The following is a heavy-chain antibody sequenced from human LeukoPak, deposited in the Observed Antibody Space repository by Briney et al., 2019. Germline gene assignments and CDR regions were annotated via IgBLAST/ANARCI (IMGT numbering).Heavy chain of an antibody. D-gene: IGHD3-3*01. CDR2: INPNSGGT. J-gene: IGHJ4*02. Sequence: APVKVSCKASGYTFTGYYMHWVRQAPGQGLEWMGWINPNSGGTNYAQKFQGRVTMTRDTSISTAYMELGRLRSDDTAVYYCARDSMFGVVIIYYFDYWGQGTLVTVSS. CDR3: ARDSMFGVVIIYYFDY. CDR1: GYTFTGYY. V-gene: IGHV1-2*02.